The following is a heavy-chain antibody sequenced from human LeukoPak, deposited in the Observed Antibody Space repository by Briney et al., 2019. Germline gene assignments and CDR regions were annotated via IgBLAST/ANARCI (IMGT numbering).Heavy chain of an antibody. D-gene: IGHD6-19*01. Sequence: AASVKVSCKASEYTFTSYDINWVRQVTGQGLEWMGWMNPKSGNTGYAQKFQGRVTITRNTSISTAYMEVSSLRYEDTAVYYCARRAVDNSYYYYMDVWGKGTTVTVSS. CDR2: MNPKSGNT. J-gene: IGHJ6*03. V-gene: IGHV1-8*03. CDR1: EYTFTSYD. CDR3: ARRAVDNSYYYYMDV.